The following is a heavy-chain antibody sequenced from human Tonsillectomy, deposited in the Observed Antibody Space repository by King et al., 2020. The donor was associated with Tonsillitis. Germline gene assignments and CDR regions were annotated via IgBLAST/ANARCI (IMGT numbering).Heavy chain of an antibody. J-gene: IGHJ4*02. Sequence: HVQLVESGADVRKPGSSVKVSCKASGGNFSHYAINWVRQVSGQGLGWMGGVIPLFATANYAQKFQGRLTITADDSTHTAYMDLSSLTSDDTAIYYCARLNIAASSWYILDYWGQGTLVTVSS. D-gene: IGHD6-13*01. CDR3: ARLNIAASSWYILDY. CDR1: GGNFSHYA. V-gene: IGHV1-69*01. CDR2: VIPLFATA.